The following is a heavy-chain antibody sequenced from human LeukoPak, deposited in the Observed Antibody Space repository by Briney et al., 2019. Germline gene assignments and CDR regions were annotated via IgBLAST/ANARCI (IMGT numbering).Heavy chain of an antibody. CDR2: IYPGDSDT. Sequence: GESLKISCKGSGYSFTSYWIGWVRQMPGKGLEWMGIIYPGDSDTRYRPSFQGQVTISADKSLSTAYLQWSSLKASDTAMYYCARHARIVVPAAMRGDLYYYYYYMDVWGKGTTVTVSS. CDR1: GYSFTSYW. J-gene: IGHJ6*03. D-gene: IGHD2-2*01. CDR3: ARHARIVVPAAMRGDLYYYYYYMDV. V-gene: IGHV5-51*01.